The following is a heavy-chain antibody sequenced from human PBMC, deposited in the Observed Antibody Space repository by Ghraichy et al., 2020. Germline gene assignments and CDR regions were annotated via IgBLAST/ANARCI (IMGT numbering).Heavy chain of an antibody. CDR2: INSAGTT. V-gene: IGHV3-23*01. CDR1: GFSFNNYA. J-gene: IGHJ4*02. D-gene: IGHD4-17*01. Sequence: GESLNISCAASGFSFNNYAMSWVRQAPGKGLEWVSGINSAGTTYYADSVKGRFTISRDNSKNTLYLQMNSLRAADTAIYFCAKGRTAMTTDFDSWGQGTLVTGSS. CDR3: AKGRTAMTTDFDS.